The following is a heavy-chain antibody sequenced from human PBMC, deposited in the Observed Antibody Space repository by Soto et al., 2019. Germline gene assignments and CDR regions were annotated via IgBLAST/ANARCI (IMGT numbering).Heavy chain of an antibody. CDR1: GYTFTSFG. D-gene: IGHD2-15*01. Sequence: QVQLVQSGAEVKKPGASVKVSCKASGYTFTSFGISWVRQAPGQGLEWMGWINAYNVYNGNTNYAQNLQGRVTMTTATSTSTAYMELRSLSSDDTAVYYCARARIFYGLDVWGQGTTVTVSS. CDR2: INAYNVYNGNT. V-gene: IGHV1-18*01. CDR3: ARARIFYGLDV. J-gene: IGHJ6*02.